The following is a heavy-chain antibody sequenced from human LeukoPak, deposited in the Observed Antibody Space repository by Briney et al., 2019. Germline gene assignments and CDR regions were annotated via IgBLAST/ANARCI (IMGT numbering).Heavy chain of an antibody. J-gene: IGHJ4*02. CDR1: GGSISRYY. CDR3: ARDRHYYDSSGYLPWDFDY. V-gene: IGHV4-59*12. CDR2: IYFSGSA. D-gene: IGHD3-22*01. Sequence: SETLSLTCTVSGGSISRYYWSWLRQPPGKGLEWFGYIYFSGSANYNPSLKSRVTMSVDTSKNQFSLKLSSVTAADTAVYYCARDRHYYDSSGYLPWDFDYWGQGTLVTVSS.